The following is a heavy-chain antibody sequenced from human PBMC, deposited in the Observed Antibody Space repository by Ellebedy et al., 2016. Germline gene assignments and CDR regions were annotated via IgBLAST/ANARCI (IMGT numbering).Heavy chain of an antibody. Sequence: SETLSLTXTVSGGSINSGASYWSWIRQPAGKGLEWIGCISTSGSTSYNPSLKSRVSMSVDTSNNHFSLELTSVTAADTAVYYCATLTIPGGSDFWGQGTLVTVSS. CDR1: GGSINSGASY. CDR3: ATLTIPGGSDF. D-gene: IGHD3-16*01. V-gene: IGHV4-61*02. J-gene: IGHJ4*02. CDR2: ISTSGST.